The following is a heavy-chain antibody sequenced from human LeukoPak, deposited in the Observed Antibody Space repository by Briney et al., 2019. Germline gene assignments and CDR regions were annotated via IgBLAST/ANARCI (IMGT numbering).Heavy chain of an antibody. CDR2: IYYSGST. Sequence: SETLSLTCTVSGGSISSGGYYWSWIRQHPGKGLEWIGYIYYSGSTYYNPSLKSRVTISVDMSKNQFSLKLSSVTAADTAVYYCARANVNYYDSSGYKYYFDYWGQGTLVTVSS. CDR1: GGSISSGGYY. V-gene: IGHV4-31*03. D-gene: IGHD3-22*01. CDR3: ARANVNYYDSSGYKYYFDY. J-gene: IGHJ4*02.